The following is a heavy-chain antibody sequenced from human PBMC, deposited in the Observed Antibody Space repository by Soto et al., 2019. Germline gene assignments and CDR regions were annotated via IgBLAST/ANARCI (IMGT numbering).Heavy chain of an antibody. Sequence: SETLSLTCAVYGASLSDYYWSWIRQPPGKGLELIGDVNHGGSTNQNPSLKSRVTISLDTSKNQFSLKLNSVTAADTAVYYCARGQTKFSSSRVLPTHTNWFDPWGQGTLVTVSS. D-gene: IGHD6-6*01. CDR3: ARGQTKFSSSRVLPTHTNWFDP. CDR2: VNHGGST. V-gene: IGHV4-34*01. CDR1: GASLSDYY. J-gene: IGHJ5*02.